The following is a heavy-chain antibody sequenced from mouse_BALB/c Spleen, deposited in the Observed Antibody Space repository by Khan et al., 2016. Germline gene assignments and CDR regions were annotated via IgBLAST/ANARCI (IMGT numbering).Heavy chain of an antibody. CDR1: GYSFTGYN. V-gene: IGHV1-39*01. CDR2: IDPYYGAI. Sequence: VQLKQSGPELEKPGASVKISCKASGYSFTGYNMNWVKQSNGKSLEWIGNIDPYYGAISYNQKIKGKATSTVDKSSSTAYMQLKSPTSENSAVYYCDSWGYGSGYAMDYWGQGTSVTVSS. J-gene: IGHJ4*01. CDR3: DSWGYGSGYAMDY. D-gene: IGHD1-1*01.